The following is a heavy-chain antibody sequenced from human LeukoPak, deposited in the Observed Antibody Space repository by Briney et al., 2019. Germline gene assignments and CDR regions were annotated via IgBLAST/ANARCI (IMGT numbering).Heavy chain of an antibody. V-gene: IGHV4-61*08. J-gene: IGHJ5*02. D-gene: IGHD3-3*01. CDR1: GGSISSGGYY. Sequence: PSETLSLTCTVSGGSISSGGYYWSWIRQPPGKGLEWIGYIYTSGSTNYNPSLKSRVTISVDTSKNQFSLKLSSVTAADTAVYYCARGGRGEWLSRTYNWFDPWGQGTLVTVSS. CDR3: ARGGRGEWLSRTYNWFDP. CDR2: IYTSGST.